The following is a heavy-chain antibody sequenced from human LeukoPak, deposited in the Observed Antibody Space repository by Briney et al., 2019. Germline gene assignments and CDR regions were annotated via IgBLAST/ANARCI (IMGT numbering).Heavy chain of an antibody. CDR3: ARDRPDYDILTGYPQHYFDY. Sequence: SETLSLTCTVSGGSITSVGYYWSWIRQHPGKGLEWIGYIYYSGSTYYNPSLKSRVTISVDTSKNQFSLKLSSVTAADTAVYYCARDRPDYDILTGYPQHYFDYWGQGTLVTVSS. V-gene: IGHV4-31*03. CDR2: IYYSGST. CDR1: GGSITSVGYY. D-gene: IGHD3-9*01. J-gene: IGHJ4*02.